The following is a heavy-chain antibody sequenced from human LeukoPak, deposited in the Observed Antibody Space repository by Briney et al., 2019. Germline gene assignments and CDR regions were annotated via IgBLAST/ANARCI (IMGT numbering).Heavy chain of an antibody. CDR2: IYYSGST. CDR1: GGSISSYY. Sequence: SETLSLTCTVSGGSISSYYWGWIRQPPGKGLEWIGSIYYSGSTYYNPSLKSRVTISVDTSKNQFSLKLSSVTAADTAVYYCARGYCSGGSCYVFDYWGQGTLVTVSS. CDR3: ARGYCSGGSCYVFDY. D-gene: IGHD2-15*01. V-gene: IGHV4-39*07. J-gene: IGHJ4*02.